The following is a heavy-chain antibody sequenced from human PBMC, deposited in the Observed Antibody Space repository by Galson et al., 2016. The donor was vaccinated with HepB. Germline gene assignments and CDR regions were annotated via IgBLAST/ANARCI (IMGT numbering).Heavy chain of an antibody. D-gene: IGHD3/OR15-3a*01. CDR3: AKDLILDD. CDR1: GFTFSHYT. Sequence: SLRLSCAASGFTFSHYTMNWVRQPPGKGLEWVSSISISSNFTHYADSVKGRFTISRDNAKNSLFLQMSSLKPEDTAIYYCAKDLILDDWGQGILVTVSS. J-gene: IGHJ4*02. V-gene: IGHV3-21*01. CDR2: ISISSNFT.